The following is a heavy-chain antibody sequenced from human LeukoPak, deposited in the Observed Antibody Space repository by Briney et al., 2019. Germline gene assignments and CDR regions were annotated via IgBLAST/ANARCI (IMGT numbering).Heavy chain of an antibody. CDR1: GFTFSSYA. V-gene: IGHV3-64*02. D-gene: IGHD6-13*01. CDR2: ISSNGGST. Sequence: PGGSLRLSCAASGFTFSSYAMHWVSQAPGKGLEYVSAISSNGGSTYYADSVKGRFTISRDNSKNTLYLQMGSLRAEDRAVYYCASVPNPGYYYMDAWGKGTTVTVSS. J-gene: IGHJ6*03. CDR3: ASVPNPGYYYMDA.